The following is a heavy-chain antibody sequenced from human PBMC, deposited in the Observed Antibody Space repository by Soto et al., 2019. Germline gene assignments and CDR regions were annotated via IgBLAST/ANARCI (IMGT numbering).Heavy chain of an antibody. CDR2: IYSGGST. CDR3: AREVDFWSGYTYGMDV. CDR1: GFTVSSNY. V-gene: IGHV3-53*01. D-gene: IGHD3-3*01. J-gene: IGHJ6*02. Sequence: EVQLVESGGGLIHPGGSLRLSCAASGFTVSSNYMSWVRQAPGKGPEWVSVIYSGGSTYYADSVKGRFTISRDNSKNTLYLQMNSLRAEDTAVYYCAREVDFWSGYTYGMDVWGQGTTVTVSS.